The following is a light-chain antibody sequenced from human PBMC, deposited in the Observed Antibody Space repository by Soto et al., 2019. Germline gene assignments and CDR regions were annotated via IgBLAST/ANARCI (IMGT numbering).Light chain of an antibody. CDR1: QSLTSNF. CDR2: GAS. J-gene: IGKJ3*01. V-gene: IGKV3-20*01. Sequence: EIVLTQSPGTLSLSPGETATLSCRASQSLTSNFVAWYQQKPGQAPRLLVYGASYRATGIPDRFSGSGSGTDFTLTINRLEPEDFAVYYCEQYVYSPFTFGPGTQVDL. CDR3: EQYVYSPFT.